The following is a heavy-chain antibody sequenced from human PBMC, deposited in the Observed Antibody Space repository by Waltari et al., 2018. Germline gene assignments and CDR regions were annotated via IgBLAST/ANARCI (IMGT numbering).Heavy chain of an antibody. CDR1: GGSISSSSYY. V-gene: IGHV4-39*07. D-gene: IGHD6-13*01. J-gene: IGHJ4*02. CDR2: IYYSGST. Sequence: QLQLQESGPGLVKPSETLSLTCTVSGGSISSSSYYWGWIRQPPGKGLEWIGSIYYSGSTYYNPSLKSRVTISVDTSKNQFSLKLSSVTAADTAVYYCASMSIAAAPELSYWGQGTLVTVSS. CDR3: ASMSIAAAPELSY.